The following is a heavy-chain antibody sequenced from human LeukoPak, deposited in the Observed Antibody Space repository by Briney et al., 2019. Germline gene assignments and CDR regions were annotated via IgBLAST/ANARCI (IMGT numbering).Heavy chain of an antibody. J-gene: IGHJ6*02. V-gene: IGHV1-18*01. CDR3: ARDGEGCSGGSCYFADYYYGMDV. Sequence: GSVKVSCKASGYTFTSYGISWVRQAPGQGLEWMGWISAYNGNTNYAQKLQGRVTMTTDTSTSTAYMELRSLRSDDTAVYYCARDGEGCSGGSCYFADYYYGMDVWGQGTTVTVSS. D-gene: IGHD2-15*01. CDR1: GYTFTSYG. CDR2: ISAYNGNT.